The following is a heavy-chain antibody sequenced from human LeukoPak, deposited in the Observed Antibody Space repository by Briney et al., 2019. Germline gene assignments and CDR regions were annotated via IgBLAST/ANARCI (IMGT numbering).Heavy chain of an antibody. J-gene: IGHJ4*02. Sequence: GGSLRLSCAASGFTFSDYYMSSSGSTIYYADSVKGRYTISRDNAKNSLYLQMNSLRAEDTAVYYCARDYYYGAYYFDYWGQGTLVTVSS. V-gene: IGHV3-11*01. CDR2: SSGSTI. CDR3: ARDYYYGAYYFDY. CDR1: GFTFSDYY. D-gene: IGHD3-10*01.